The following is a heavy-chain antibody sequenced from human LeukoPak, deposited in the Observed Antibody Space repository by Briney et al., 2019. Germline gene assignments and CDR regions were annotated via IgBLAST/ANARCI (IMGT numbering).Heavy chain of an antibody. CDR2: ISIYNGNT. V-gene: IGHV1-18*04. Sequence: GASVKVSCKASGYTLSSYGVNWVRQAPGQGLEWMGWISIYNGNTEYAQILQGRVTMTTDTSTSTVYMELTSLRSDDTAVYYCASNPGGGSWTFDYWGQGTLVTVSS. J-gene: IGHJ4*02. D-gene: IGHD3-16*01. CDR3: ASNPGGGSWTFDY. CDR1: GYTLSSYG.